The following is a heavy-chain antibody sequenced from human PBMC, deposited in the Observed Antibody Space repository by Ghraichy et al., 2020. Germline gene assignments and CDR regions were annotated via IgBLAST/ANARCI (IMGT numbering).Heavy chain of an antibody. CDR3: AKMSGSLAAGTNTVL. CDR1: GFTFSSYV. D-gene: IGHD6-13*01. CDR2: ISGSGDST. Sequence: GESLNISCAASGFTFSSYVMSWVRQAPGKGLEWVSAISGSGDSTFYADSVKGRFTISRDNSKNTLYLQVNSLRVEDTALYYCAKMSGSLAAGTNTVLWGQGTLVTVSS. J-gene: IGHJ4*02. V-gene: IGHV3-23*01.